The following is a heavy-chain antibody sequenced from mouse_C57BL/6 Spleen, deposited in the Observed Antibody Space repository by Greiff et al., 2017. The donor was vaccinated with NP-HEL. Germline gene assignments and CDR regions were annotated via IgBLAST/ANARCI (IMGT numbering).Heavy chain of an antibody. J-gene: IGHJ3*01. CDR3: ARSGYGSRQFAY. D-gene: IGHD1-1*01. CDR2: IYPGDGDT. CDR1: GYAFSSYW. V-gene: IGHV1-80*01. Sequence: VQLQQSGAELVKPGASVKISCKASGYAFSSYWMNWVKQRPGKGLEWIGQIYPGDGDTNYNGKFKGKATLTADKSSSTAYMQLSSLTSEDSAVYFCARSGYGSRQFAYWGQGTLVTVSA.